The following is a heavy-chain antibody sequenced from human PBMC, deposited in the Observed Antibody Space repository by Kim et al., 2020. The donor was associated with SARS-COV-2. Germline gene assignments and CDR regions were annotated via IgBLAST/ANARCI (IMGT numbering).Heavy chain of an antibody. Sequence: GGSLRLSCAASGFTFSSYAMSWVRQAPGKGLEWVSAISGSGGSTYYADSVKGRFTISRDNSKNTLYLQMNSLRAEDTAVYYCAKTEGPGNYYGSGSYIYFDYWGQGTLVTVSS. D-gene: IGHD3-10*01. V-gene: IGHV3-23*01. J-gene: IGHJ4*02. CDR3: AKTEGPGNYYGSGSYIYFDY. CDR1: GFTFSSYA. CDR2: ISGSGGST.